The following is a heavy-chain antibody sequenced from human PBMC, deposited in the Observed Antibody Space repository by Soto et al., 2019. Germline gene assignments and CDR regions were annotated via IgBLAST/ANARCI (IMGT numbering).Heavy chain of an antibody. D-gene: IGHD3-3*01. Sequence: QVQLQQSGAGLVTPSETLSLTCAVYGGSFSGYYWSWIRQPPGKGLEWIGEINHSGSTNYNPSLKSRVTISVDTSKDQFSLKLSSVTAADTAVYYCARGGLRFLEWLLWGQGTLVIVSS. CDR2: INHSGST. CDR1: GGSFSGYY. V-gene: IGHV4-34*01. J-gene: IGHJ4*02. CDR3: ARGGLRFLEWLL.